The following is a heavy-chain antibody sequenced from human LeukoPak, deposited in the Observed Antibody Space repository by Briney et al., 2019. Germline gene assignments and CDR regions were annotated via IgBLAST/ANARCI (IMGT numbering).Heavy chain of an antibody. D-gene: IGHD6-6*01. J-gene: IGHJ4*02. V-gene: IGHV1-8*03. CDR1: GYTFTSYD. Sequence: ASVKVSCKASGYTFTSYDINWVRQATGQGGEWMGWMNPNSGNTGYAQKFQGRVTITRNTSISTAYMELSRLRSEDTAVYYCARGGASSIAGNEGFDYWGQGTLVTVSS. CDR3: ARGGASSIAGNEGFDY. CDR2: MNPNSGNT.